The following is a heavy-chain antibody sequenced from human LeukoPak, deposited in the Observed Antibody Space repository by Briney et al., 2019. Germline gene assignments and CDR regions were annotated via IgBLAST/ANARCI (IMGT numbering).Heavy chain of an antibody. D-gene: IGHD3-3*01. Sequence: KPSETLSLTCTVSGGSISTYYWSWIRQPAGKGREWIGRIYTSGSTTYNPSLKSRVTMSVDTSKNQFSLKLTSVTAADTAVYYCARDSAPWSGHYMDVWGKGTTVTVSS. J-gene: IGHJ6*03. CDR1: GGSISTYY. V-gene: IGHV4-4*07. CDR2: IYTSGST. CDR3: ARDSAPWSGHYMDV.